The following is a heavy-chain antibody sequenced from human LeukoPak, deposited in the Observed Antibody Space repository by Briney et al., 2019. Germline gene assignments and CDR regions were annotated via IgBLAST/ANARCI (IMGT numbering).Heavy chain of an antibody. Sequence: PSETLSLTCTVSGGSISSSSYYWGWIRQAPGKGLEWVANIKQDGSEKYYVDSVKGRFTISRDNAKNSLYLQMNSLRAEDTAVYYCARDRRSGWYRRTDYFDYWGQGTLVTVSS. J-gene: IGHJ4*02. CDR2: IKQDGSEK. V-gene: IGHV3-7*03. D-gene: IGHD6-19*01. CDR1: GGSISSSSYY. CDR3: ARDRRSGWYRRTDYFDY.